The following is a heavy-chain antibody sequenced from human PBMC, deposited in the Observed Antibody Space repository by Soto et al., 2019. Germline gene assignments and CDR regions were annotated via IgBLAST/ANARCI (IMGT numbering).Heavy chain of an antibody. CDR2: ISGSGGST. CDR1: GFTFSSYS. J-gene: IGHJ4*02. V-gene: IGHV3-23*01. CDR3: AKDLRAQGLGITPHDY. D-gene: IGHD6-19*01. Sequence: GGSLRLSCAASGFTFSSYSMSWVRQAPGKGLEWVSAISGSGGSTYYADSVKGRFTISRDNSKNTLYLQMNSLRAEDTAVYYCAKDLRAQGLGITPHDYWGQGTLVTVSS.